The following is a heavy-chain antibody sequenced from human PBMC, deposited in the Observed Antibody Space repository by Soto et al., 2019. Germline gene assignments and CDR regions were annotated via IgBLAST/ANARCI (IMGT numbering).Heavy chain of an antibody. J-gene: IGHJ4*02. D-gene: IGHD3-10*01. Sequence: GGSLRLSCAASGVTFCSYVMSWVRQAPGKGLEWVSAISGSGGSTYYADSVKGRFTISRDNSKNTLYLQMNSLRAEDTAVYYCATVLLWFGGPVWGQGTLVTVSS. CDR3: ATVLLWFGGPV. CDR1: GVTFCSYV. V-gene: IGHV3-23*01. CDR2: ISGSGGST.